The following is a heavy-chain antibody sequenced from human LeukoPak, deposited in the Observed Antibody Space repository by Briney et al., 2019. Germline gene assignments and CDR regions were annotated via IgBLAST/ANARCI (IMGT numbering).Heavy chain of an antibody. CDR2: INHNGNVN. J-gene: IGHJ4*02. CDR3: AREPPGYSYGL. CDR1: GFTFSSYW. Sequence: QPGGSLRLSCAASGFTFSSYWMNWARQAPGKGLEWVASINHNGNVNYYVDSVKGRFTISRDNAKDSLYLQMNSLRAEDTAVYCCAREPPGYSYGLWGRGTLVTVSS. V-gene: IGHV3-7*01. D-gene: IGHD5-18*01.